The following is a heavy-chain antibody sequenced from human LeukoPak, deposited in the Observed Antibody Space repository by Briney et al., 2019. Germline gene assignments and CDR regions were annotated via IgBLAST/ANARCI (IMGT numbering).Heavy chain of an antibody. CDR1: GFNSDEYA. Sequence: GRSLRLSCAASGFNSDEYAMHWVRQAPGKGLEWVSGISWNSGSIGYADSVKGRFTISRDNAKNSLYLQMNSLRAEDTAVYYCARDEQQLTHDAFDIWGQGTMVTVSS. D-gene: IGHD6-13*01. V-gene: IGHV3-9*02. CDR3: ARDEQQLTHDAFDI. CDR2: ISWNSGSI. J-gene: IGHJ3*02.